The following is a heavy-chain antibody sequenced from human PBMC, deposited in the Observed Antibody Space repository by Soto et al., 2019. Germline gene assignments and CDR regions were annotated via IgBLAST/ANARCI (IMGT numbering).Heavy chain of an antibody. J-gene: IGHJ6*02. CDR1: GFTFSNYG. CDR2: VSAKNGHT. V-gene: IGHV1-18*01. D-gene: IGHD2-8*01. Sequence: ASVKVSCKASGFTFSNYGLNGVRQAPGQGLEWMGWVSAKNGHTNYAQNLQGRVSMTTDTSTSTAYMELRGLRFDDTAVYYCARDIESVTAKHFFYYYAMDVWGQGTTVTVSS. CDR3: ARDIESVTAKHFFYYYAMDV.